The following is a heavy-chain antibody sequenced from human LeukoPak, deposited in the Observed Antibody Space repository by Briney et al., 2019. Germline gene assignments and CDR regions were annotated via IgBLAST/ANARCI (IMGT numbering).Heavy chain of an antibody. V-gene: IGHV3-23*01. D-gene: IGHD2-21*01. Sequence: SGGYLRLSCAASGFTFSSYAMSWLRQTPQKGLEWVSGISVTGDITYYADSVKGRFTIARDNSRTTLYLQLNSLRADGTAVYYGAKSHITRYPLQYYFDLWGQGAQVIVSS. CDR2: ISVTGDIT. CDR3: AKSHITRYPLQYYFDL. CDR1: GFTFSSYA. J-gene: IGHJ4*02.